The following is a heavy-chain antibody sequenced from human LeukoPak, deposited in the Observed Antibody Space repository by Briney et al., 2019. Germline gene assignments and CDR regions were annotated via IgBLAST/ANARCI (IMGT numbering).Heavy chain of an antibody. V-gene: IGHV3-23*01. J-gene: IGHJ4*02. CDR2: ISASGGDT. CDR3: ARDSNYSAGVDY. CDR1: GFTFSSYA. D-gene: IGHD4-11*01. Sequence: GGSLRLSCAASGFTFSSYAMSWVRQAPGKGLEWVSDISASGGDTYYADSVKGRFTISRDNSKNTLYLQMNSLRAEDTAVYYCARDSNYSAGVDYWGQGTLVTVSS.